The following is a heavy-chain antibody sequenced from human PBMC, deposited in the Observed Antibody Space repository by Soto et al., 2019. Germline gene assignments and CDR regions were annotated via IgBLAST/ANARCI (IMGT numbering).Heavy chain of an antibody. CDR1: GYTFTSYA. D-gene: IGHD6-13*01. CDR3: ARDRGGSWYEEYYFDY. Sequence: ASVKVSCTASGYTFTSYAMHWVRQAPGQGLEWMGWINPDSGSTNYAQKFQGWVTMTRDTSISTAYMELSRLRSDDTAVYYCARDRGGSWYEEYYFDYWGQGTLVTVSS. J-gene: IGHJ4*02. V-gene: IGHV1-2*04. CDR2: INPDSGST.